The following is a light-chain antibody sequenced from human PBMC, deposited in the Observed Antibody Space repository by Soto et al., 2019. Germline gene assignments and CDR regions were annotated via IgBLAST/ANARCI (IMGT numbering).Light chain of an antibody. CDR1: QNIRNW. V-gene: IGKV1-5*01. Sequence: DIQMTQSPSTLSASIGDRFTITFRASQNIRNWLAWYQQKPGKAPKLLIYDVSSLESGVPPRFSGSGSGTDFTLTISGLQPDDFATYYCQQYDSYWTFGQGTKVDI. J-gene: IGKJ1*01. CDR3: QQYDSYWT. CDR2: DVS.